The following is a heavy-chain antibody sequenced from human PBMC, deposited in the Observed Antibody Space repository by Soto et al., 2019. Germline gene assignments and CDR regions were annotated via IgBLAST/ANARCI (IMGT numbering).Heavy chain of an antibody. CDR3: GKGGAFGVPPAH. D-gene: IGHD3-16*01. CDR1: GFTFSGYW. J-gene: IGHJ1*01. Sequence: EVQLVESGGDLVQPGGSLRLSCAASGFTFSGYWMHWVRQAPGKGPVWVSRINGDGYSISYADSVKGRFTISRDNAKNTLYLQMNSLIAEDTAVYYCGKGGAFGVPPAHWVQGTLVTVSS. V-gene: IGHV3-74*01. CDR2: INGDGYSI.